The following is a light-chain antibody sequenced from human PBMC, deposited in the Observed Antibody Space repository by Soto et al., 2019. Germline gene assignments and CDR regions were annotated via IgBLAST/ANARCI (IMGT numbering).Light chain of an antibody. CDR2: AAS. CDR3: QQSYSTHLP. Sequence: DIQMTQSPSSLSASVGDRVTITCRASQSISSYLNWYQQKPGKAPKLLIYAASSLQSGVPSRFSGSGSGTDVTLTISSLQPDDFATYYCQQSYSTHLPFGGGTKVDIK. V-gene: IGKV1-39*01. J-gene: IGKJ4*01. CDR1: QSISSY.